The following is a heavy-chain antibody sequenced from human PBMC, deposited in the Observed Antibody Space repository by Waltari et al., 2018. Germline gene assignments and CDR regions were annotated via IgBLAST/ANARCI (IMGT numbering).Heavy chain of an antibody. CDR1: GFTFGGYA. V-gene: IGHV3-23*04. J-gene: IGHJ3*02. CDR3: AKGGIYHDAFDI. Sequence: EVQLVETGGGLVQPGGSLRLSCAASGFTFGGYAMDWVRHAPGKGLEWVSGISGSGGSTYYPDSVKGRFTISRDNSKTTLYLQMNSLRAEDTAVYYCAKGGIYHDAFDIWGQGTMVTVSS. CDR2: ISGSGGST. D-gene: IGHD2-15*01.